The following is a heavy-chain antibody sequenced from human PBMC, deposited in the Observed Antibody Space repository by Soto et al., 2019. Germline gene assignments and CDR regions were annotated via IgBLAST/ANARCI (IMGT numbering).Heavy chain of an antibody. CDR3: ARTTHEEPTFDS. D-gene: IGHD1-26*01. V-gene: IGHV1-18*01. J-gene: IGHJ4*02. Sequence: QVQLVQSGAEVKKSGASMKVSCKASGYTFSNYGISWVRQAPGQGLEWMGWVTGYDGNANYAQRFQGRVTMTTDTSTNTAYMDLRRLSSDDTAVYYCARTTHEEPTFDSWGQGTLVTVSS. CDR1: GYTFSNYG. CDR2: VTGYDGNA.